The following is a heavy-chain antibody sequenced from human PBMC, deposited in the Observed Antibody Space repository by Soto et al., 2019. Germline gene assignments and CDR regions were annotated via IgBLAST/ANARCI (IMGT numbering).Heavy chain of an antibody. CDR2: MNPNSGNT. CDR3: AREVAGTFVP. CDR1: GYTFTIYD. Sequence: QVQLVQSGAEVKKPGASFKVFCKASGYTFTIYDINWVRQATGQGLEGMGWMNPNSGNTAYAQKFQGRVTMTRNTSISTAYMELSSLRSDDTAVYYCAREVAGTFVPWGQGTLVTVSS. D-gene: IGHD3-16*01. J-gene: IGHJ5*02. V-gene: IGHV1-8*01.